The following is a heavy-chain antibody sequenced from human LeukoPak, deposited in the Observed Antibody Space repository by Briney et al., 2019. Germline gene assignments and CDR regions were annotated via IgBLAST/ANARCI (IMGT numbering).Heavy chain of an antibody. CDR2: ISYDGSNK. V-gene: IGHV3-30*03. J-gene: IGHJ4*02. D-gene: IGHD6-13*01. CDR3: ARDLYSSSWSHYFDY. CDR1: GFTFSSYG. Sequence: PGRSLRLSCAASGFTFSSYGMHWVRQAPGKGLEWVAVISYDGSNKYYADSVKGRFTISRDNSKNTLYLQMNSLRAEDTAVYYCARDLYSSSWSHYFDYWGQGTLVTVSS.